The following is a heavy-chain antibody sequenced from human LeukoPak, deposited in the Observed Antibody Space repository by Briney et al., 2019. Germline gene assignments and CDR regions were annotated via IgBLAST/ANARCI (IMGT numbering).Heavy chain of an antibody. CDR3: ARDPSTAYYFDY. V-gene: IGHV1-2*02. Sequence: ASVKVSCKASGYTFTGYYLHWVRQAPGQGLEWMGWIDPNSGGTNYAQKFQGRVTMTRDTSISTAYMELSRLRSDDTAVYYCARDPSTAYYFDYWGQGILVTVSS. J-gene: IGHJ4*02. D-gene: IGHD2-21*01. CDR1: GYTFTGYY. CDR2: IDPNSGGT.